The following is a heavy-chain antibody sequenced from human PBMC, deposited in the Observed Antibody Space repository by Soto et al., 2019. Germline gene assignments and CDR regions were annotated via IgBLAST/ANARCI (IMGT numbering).Heavy chain of an antibody. CDR2: IYYSGST. D-gene: IGHD3-10*01. CDR1: GGSISSSSYY. Sequence: SETLSLTCTVSGGSISSSSYYWGWIRQPPGKGLEWIGSIYYSGSTYYNPSLKSRVTISVDTSKNQFSLKLSSVTAADTAVYYCARRSSYYGSGSYSKGPNYYYGMDVWGQGTTVTVSS. J-gene: IGHJ6*02. CDR3: ARRSSYYGSGSYSKGPNYYYGMDV. V-gene: IGHV4-39*01.